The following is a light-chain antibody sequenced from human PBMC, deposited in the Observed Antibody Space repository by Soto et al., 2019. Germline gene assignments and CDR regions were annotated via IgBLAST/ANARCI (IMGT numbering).Light chain of an antibody. V-gene: IGKV3-20*01. CDR3: QQYGSSPPQWT. Sequence: PGTLSLSPVERATLSCRASQSVSSSYLAWYQQKPGQAPRLLIYGASSRATGIPDRFSGSGSGTDFTLTISRLEPEDFAVYYCQQYGSSPPQWTFGQGTKVDI. CDR2: GAS. J-gene: IGKJ1*01. CDR1: QSVSSSY.